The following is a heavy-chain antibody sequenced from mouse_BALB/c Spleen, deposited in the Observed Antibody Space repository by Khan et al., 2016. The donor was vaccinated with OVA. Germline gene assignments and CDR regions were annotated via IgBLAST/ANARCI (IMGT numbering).Heavy chain of an antibody. CDR3: ARVYWFTY. CDR1: GFTFSNYA. CDR2: ISSGGTT. J-gene: IGHJ3*01. D-gene: IGHD2-3*01. Sequence: EVELVESGGDLVKPGGSLKLSCAASGFTFSNYAMSWVRQTPEKRLEWVASISSGGTTYYPDSVKGRVTISRDNARNILYLQMNSLRSEDTAMFYCARVYWFTYWCQGTLVTVSA. V-gene: IGHV5-6-5*01.